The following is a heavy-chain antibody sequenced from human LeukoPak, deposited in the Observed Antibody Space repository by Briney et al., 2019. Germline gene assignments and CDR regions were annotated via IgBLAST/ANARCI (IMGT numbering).Heavy chain of an antibody. D-gene: IGHD3-3*01. Sequence: GGSLRLSCAASGFTFSSYAMSWVRQAPGKGLEWVSAISGSGGSTYYADSVEGRSAISRDNSKNTLYLQMNSLRAEDTAVYYCAKDGGSSEDDAFDIWGQGTMVTVSS. V-gene: IGHV3-23*01. CDR1: GFTFSSYA. J-gene: IGHJ3*02. CDR3: AKDGGSSEDDAFDI. CDR2: ISGSGGST.